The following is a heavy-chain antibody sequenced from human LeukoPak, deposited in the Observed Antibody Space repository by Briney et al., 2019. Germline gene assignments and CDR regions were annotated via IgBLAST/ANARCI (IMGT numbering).Heavy chain of an antibody. J-gene: IGHJ4*02. V-gene: IGHV3-21*01. CDR3: ARDPDYYGSGRFLDY. CDR2: ISSSSSYI. CDR1: GFTFSSYS. D-gene: IGHD3-10*01. Sequence: GGSLRLSCAASGFTFSSYSTNWVRQAPGKGLEWVSSISSSSSYIYYADSVKGRFTISRDNAKNSLYLQMNSLRAEDTAVYYCARDPDYYGSGRFLDYWGQGTLVTVSS.